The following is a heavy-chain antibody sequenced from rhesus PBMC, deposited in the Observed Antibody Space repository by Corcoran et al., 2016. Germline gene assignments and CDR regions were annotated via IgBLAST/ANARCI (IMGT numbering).Heavy chain of an antibody. CDR1: GYSTSSGYD. CDR3: ARRDF. Sequence: QVQLQESGPGLVKPSETLSLTCAVSGYSTSSGYDWGWIRQPPGKGLEYIGYINNRGSTYYNPSLKSRVTISKDTSKNQFSLKLSSVTAADTAVYYCARRDFWGQGVLVTVSS. J-gene: IGHJ5-2*01. CDR2: INNRGST. V-gene: IGHV4-99*01.